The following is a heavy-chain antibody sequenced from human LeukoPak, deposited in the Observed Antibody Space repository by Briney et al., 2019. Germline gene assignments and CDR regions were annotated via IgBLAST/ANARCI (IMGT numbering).Heavy chain of an antibody. CDR1: GGSFSGYY. J-gene: IGHJ5*02. D-gene: IGHD3-3*01. V-gene: IGHV4-34*01. CDR2: INHSGST. Sequence: SETLSLTCAVYGGSFSGYYWSWIRQPPGKGLEWIGEINHSGSTNYNPSLKSRVTISVDTSKNQFSLKLSSVTAADTAVYYCARVTTIFGVVTDDNWFDPWGQGTLVTVSS. CDR3: ARVTTIFGVVTDDNWFDP.